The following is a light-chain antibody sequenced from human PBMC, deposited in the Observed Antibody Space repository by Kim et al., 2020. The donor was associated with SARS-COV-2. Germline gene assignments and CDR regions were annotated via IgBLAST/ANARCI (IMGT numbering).Light chain of an antibody. CDR2: GAS. CDR1: QTVTSNY. CDR3: QQYGSSPAT. J-gene: IGKJ1*01. V-gene: IGKV3-20*01. Sequence: SPGERATLPCRASQTVTSNYLAWYQQKPGQAPRLLIYGASSRATGIPDRFSGSGSGTDFTLTISRLEPEDFAVYYCQQYGSSPATFGQGTKVEIK.